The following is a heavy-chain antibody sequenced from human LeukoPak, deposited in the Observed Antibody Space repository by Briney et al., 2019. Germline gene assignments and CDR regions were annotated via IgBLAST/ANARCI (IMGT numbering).Heavy chain of an antibody. CDR3: AXXXXXXXXXXEFDY. Sequence: SVAVSCKASGGTFSSYAISWVRQAPGKGLEWMGGIIPIFGTANYAQKFQGRVTITTDESTSTAYMELSSLRSEDTAVYYCAXXXXXXXXXXEFDYWGQGTLVTVSS. CDR1: GGTFSSYA. V-gene: IGHV1-69*05. CDR2: IIPIFGTA. J-gene: IGHJ4*02.